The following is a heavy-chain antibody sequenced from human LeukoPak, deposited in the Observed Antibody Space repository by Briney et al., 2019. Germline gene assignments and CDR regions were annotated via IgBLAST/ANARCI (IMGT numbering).Heavy chain of an antibody. Sequence: GASVKVSCKPSVGTFSSYAISWVRQAPGQGLEWMGGIIPIFGTANYAQKFQGRVTITADESTSTAYIELSSLRSEDTAVYYCARSYSSGWRLADYWGQGTLVTVSS. CDR2: IIPIFGTA. CDR1: VGTFSSYA. J-gene: IGHJ4*02. CDR3: ARSYSSGWRLADY. D-gene: IGHD6-19*01. V-gene: IGHV1-69*13.